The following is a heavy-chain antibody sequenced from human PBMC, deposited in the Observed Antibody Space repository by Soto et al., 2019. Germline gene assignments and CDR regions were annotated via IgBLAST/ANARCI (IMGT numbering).Heavy chain of an antibody. CDR1: GGTFSSYA. CDR3: ARDATTVTTFDY. Sequence: ASVKVSCKASGGTFSSYAIIWVRQAPGQGLEWMGGIIPIFGTANYAQKFQGRVTITADESTSTAYMELSSLRSEDTAVYYCARDATTVTTFDYWGQGTLVTVSS. V-gene: IGHV1-69*13. D-gene: IGHD4-17*01. CDR2: IIPIFGTA. J-gene: IGHJ4*02.